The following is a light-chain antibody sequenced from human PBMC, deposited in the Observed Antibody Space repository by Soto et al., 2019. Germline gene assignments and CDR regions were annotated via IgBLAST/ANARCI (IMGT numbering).Light chain of an antibody. Sequence: DIQMTQSPSSLSASVGDRVTITCRASQDISNYLAWYQQRPGKVPKLLIHAASTLQTGVPSRFSGSGSGTDFTLTISSLQAEDVATYYCQQYKSAPWTFGQGTKVEIK. J-gene: IGKJ1*01. CDR1: QDISNY. CDR2: AAS. CDR3: QQYKSAPWT. V-gene: IGKV1-27*01.